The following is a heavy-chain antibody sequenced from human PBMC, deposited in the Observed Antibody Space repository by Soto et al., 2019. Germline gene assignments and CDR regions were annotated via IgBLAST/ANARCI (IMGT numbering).Heavy chain of an antibody. Sequence: TSETLSLTCTVSGGSISSYYWSWIRQPPGKGLEWIGFISYSGSTYYSLSLKSRVTISVDTSKNQFSLNLSFVTAADTAVYYCATMGTPATGLYYFDYWGQGTLVTVSS. CDR2: ISYSGST. CDR3: ATMGTPATGLYYFDY. D-gene: IGHD5-18*01. V-gene: IGHV4-59*06. J-gene: IGHJ4*02. CDR1: GGSISSYY.